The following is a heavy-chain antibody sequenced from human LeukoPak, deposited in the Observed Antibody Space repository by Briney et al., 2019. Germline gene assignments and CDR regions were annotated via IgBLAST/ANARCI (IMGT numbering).Heavy chain of an antibody. CDR3: ARVLRSHGDLFDY. Sequence: GGSLRLSCAASGFTFSSYWMHWVRQAPVKGLVWVSRINTGGSSTSYADSVKGRFTISRDNAKNTPYLQMNSLRAEDTAVYYCARVLRSHGDLFDYWGQGTLVTVSS. CDR2: INTGGSST. V-gene: IGHV3-74*01. CDR1: GFTFSSYW. J-gene: IGHJ4*02. D-gene: IGHD4-17*01.